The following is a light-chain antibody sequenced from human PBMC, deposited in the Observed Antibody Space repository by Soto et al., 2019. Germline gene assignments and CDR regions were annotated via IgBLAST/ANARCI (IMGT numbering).Light chain of an antibody. CDR3: QSYDSSLSGVV. V-gene: IGLV1-40*01. CDR1: SSNIGAGYD. CDR2: DNN. J-gene: IGLJ2*01. Sequence: QSVLTQPPSVSGAPGQRVTISCTGSSSNIGAGYDVHWYQQLPETAPKLLIYDNNNRPSGVPDRFSGSKSGTSASLAITGLQAEDEADYYCQSYDSSLSGVVFGGGTKLTVL.